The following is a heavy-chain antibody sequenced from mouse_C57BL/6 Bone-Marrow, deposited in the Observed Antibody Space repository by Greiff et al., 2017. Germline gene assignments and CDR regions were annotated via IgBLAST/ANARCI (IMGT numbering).Heavy chain of an antibody. CDR2: IRLKSDNYAT. Sequence: EVHLVESGGGLVQPGGSMKLSCVASGFTFSNYWMNWVRLSPEKGLEWVAQIRLKSDNYATHYAESVKGRFTISRDDSKSSVYLQMNNLMAEDTGIYYCTACSSRWYFDVWGTGTTVTVSS. V-gene: IGHV6-3*01. J-gene: IGHJ1*03. CDR1: GFTFSNYW. D-gene: IGHD1-1*01. CDR3: TACSSRWYFDV.